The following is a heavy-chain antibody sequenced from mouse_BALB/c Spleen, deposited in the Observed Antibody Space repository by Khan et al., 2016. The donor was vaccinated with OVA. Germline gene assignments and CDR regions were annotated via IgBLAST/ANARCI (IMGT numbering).Heavy chain of an antibody. J-gene: IGHJ4*01. CDR2: ISYSGST. Sequence: EVQLQESGPGLVKPSQSLSLTCTVTGYSITTNYAWDWIRQFPENKLEWMGYISYSGSTSYNPSLKSRISITRDTSKNQFFLQLNSVTTEDTATYYCARKNYYGYVVDYWGQGTSVTVSS. CDR3: ARKNYYGYVVDY. V-gene: IGHV3-2*02. CDR1: GYSITTNYA. D-gene: IGHD1-1*01.